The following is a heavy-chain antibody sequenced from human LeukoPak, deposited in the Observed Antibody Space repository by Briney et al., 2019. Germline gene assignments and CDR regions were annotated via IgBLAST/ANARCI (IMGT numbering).Heavy chain of an antibody. D-gene: IGHD6-19*01. Sequence: GGSLRLPCAASGFTFSSHAMSWVRQAPGKGLEWVSGISGSGGSTYYADSVKGRFTISRDNFKNTLYVQMHSLRAEDTAVYYCAKAHSSGWYHFDYWGQGTLVAVSS. CDR3: AKAHSSGWYHFDY. J-gene: IGHJ4*02. CDR2: ISGSGGST. V-gene: IGHV3-23*01. CDR1: GFTFSSHA.